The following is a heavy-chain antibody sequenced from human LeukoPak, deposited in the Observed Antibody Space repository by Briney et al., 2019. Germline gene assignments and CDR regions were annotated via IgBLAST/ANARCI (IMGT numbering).Heavy chain of an antibody. CDR3: AREVAAAGTGQIFDY. CDR2: IYYSGST. D-gene: IGHD6-13*01. J-gene: IGHJ4*02. CDR1: GGSISSSSYY. V-gene: IGHV4-39*07. Sequence: SETLSLTCTVSGGSISSSSYYWGWIRQPPGKGLEWIGSIYYSGSTYYNPSLKSRVTISVDTSKNQFSLMLSSVTAADTAVYYCAREVAAAGTGQIFDYWGQGTLVTVSS.